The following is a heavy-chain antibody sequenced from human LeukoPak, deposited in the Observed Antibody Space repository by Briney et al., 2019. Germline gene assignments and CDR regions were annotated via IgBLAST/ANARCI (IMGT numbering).Heavy chain of an antibody. V-gene: IGHV1-46*01. D-gene: IGHD3-22*01. Sequence: ASVKVSCKASGYTFTSYYMHWVRQAPGQGLEWMGRINPSGGSTSYAQKFQGRVTMTRDTSTSTVYMELSSLRSEDTAVYYCARGYYYDSSGYPPFEYWGQGTLVTVSS. CDR1: GYTFTSYY. CDR2: INPSGGST. CDR3: ARGYYYDSSGYPPFEY. J-gene: IGHJ4*02.